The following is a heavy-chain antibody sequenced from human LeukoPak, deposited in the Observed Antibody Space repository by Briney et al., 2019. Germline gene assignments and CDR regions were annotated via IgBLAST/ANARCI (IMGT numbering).Heavy chain of an antibody. J-gene: IGHJ4*02. CDR1: GYTFISYS. V-gene: IGHV7-4-1*02. D-gene: IGHD3-3*01. CDR3: ASTNYDFWSGYYFDY. CDR2: INTNTGNP. Sequence: ASVEVSCKASGYTFISYSMNWVRQAPGQGLEWMGWINTNTGNPTYAQGFTGRFVFSLDTSVTTAYLQISSLKAEDTAVYYCASTNYDFWSGYYFDYWGQGTLVTVSS.